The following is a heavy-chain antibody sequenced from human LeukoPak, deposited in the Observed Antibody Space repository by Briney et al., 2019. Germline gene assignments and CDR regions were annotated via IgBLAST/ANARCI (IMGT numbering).Heavy chain of an antibody. J-gene: IGHJ4*02. V-gene: IGHV1-3*01. CDR2: INAGNGNT. D-gene: IGHD1-26*01. Sequence: MGWINAGNGNTKYSQKFQGRVTITRDTSASTAYMELSSLRSEDTAVYYCARYVGTRASFGYWGQGTLVTVSS. CDR3: ARYVGTRASFGY.